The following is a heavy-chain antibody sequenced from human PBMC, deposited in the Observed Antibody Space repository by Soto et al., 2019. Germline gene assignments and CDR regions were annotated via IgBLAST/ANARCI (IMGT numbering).Heavy chain of an antibody. CDR3: XXXTGSWGEYGMDV. CDR2: IYWDDDK. Sequence: QITLKESGPTLVKPTQTLTXTCTXXGFSLSTYGXGVGWIRQPPGKALEWLALIYWDDDKRYSPSLKSRLTITKDTSKNQVVLTVTNMDPXXXXXXXXXXXTGSWGEYGMDVWGQGTTVTVSS. CDR1: GFSLSTYGXG. D-gene: IGHD1-26*01. J-gene: IGHJ6*02. V-gene: IGHV2-5*02.